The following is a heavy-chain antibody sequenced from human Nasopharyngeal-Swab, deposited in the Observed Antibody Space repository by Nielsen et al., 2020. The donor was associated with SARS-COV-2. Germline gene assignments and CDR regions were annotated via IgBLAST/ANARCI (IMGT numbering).Heavy chain of an antibody. CDR3: ARDLGVTYYDILTGYYPINYYYGMDV. CDR1: GFTFSSYW. D-gene: IGHD3-9*01. CDR2: INSDGGST. V-gene: IGHV3-74*01. J-gene: IGHJ6*02. Sequence: GESLKISCAASGFTFSSYWMHWVRQAPGKGLGWVSRINSDGGSTSYADSVKGRFTISRHNAKNTLYLQMNSLRAEDTAVYYCARDLGVTYYDILTGYYPINYYYGMDVWGQGTTVTVSS.